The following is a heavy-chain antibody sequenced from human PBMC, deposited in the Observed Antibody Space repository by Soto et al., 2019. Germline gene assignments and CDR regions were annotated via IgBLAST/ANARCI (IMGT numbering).Heavy chain of an antibody. CDR3: VKGGRNTGIVLDY. J-gene: IGHJ4*02. CDR2: ISGADDTT. D-gene: IGHD3-16*02. CDR1: GFTLSSFA. Sequence: GGSLRLSCAASGFTLSSFAMNWVRQAPGQGLMWVSAISGADDTTFYADSVKGRFTISRDKSKNTLFLHMNSLRVEDTAVYYCVKGGRNTGIVLDYWGQGALVTVSS. V-gene: IGHV3-23*01.